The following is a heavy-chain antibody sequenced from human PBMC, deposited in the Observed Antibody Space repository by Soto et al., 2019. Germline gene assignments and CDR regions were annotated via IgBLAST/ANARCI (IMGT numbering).Heavy chain of an antibody. CDR2: IYYSGST. CDR3: AREDFYYDSSGYYPPDAFDI. V-gene: IGHV4-31*03. J-gene: IGHJ3*02. CDR1: GGSISSGGYY. Sequence: SETLSLTCTVSGGSISSGGYYWSWIRQHPGKGLEWIGYIYYSGSTYYNPSLKSRVTISVDTSKNQFSLKLSSVTAADTAVYYCAREDFYYDSSGYYPPDAFDIWGQGTMVTVSS. D-gene: IGHD3-22*01.